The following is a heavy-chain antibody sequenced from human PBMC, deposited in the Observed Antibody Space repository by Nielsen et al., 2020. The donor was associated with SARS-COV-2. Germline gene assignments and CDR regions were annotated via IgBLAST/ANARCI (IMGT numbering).Heavy chain of an antibody. CDR3: AKSHYGMDV. CDR1: GFTFSSYG. Sequence: GESLKISCAASGFTFSSYGMHWVRQAPGKGLEWVAVISYDGSNKYYADSVKGRFTISRDNSKNTLHLQMNSLGAEDTAVYYCAKSHYGMDVWGQGTTVTVSS. J-gene: IGHJ6*02. CDR2: ISYDGSNK. V-gene: IGHV3-30*18.